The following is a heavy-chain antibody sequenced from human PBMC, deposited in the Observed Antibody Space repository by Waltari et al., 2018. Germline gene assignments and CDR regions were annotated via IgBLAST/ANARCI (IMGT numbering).Heavy chain of an antibody. CDR1: GFTFTLSS. J-gene: IGHJ4*02. Sequence: EVQLVESGGALVQPWGSLRLACAASGFTFTLSSMNWVRQAPGKGLEWVSYISSISSTIYYADSLKGLFTISRDNAKNSLYLQMNSLRAEDTAVYYGARGGIAARRAFDYWGQGTLVTVSS. CDR3: ARGGIAARRAFDY. V-gene: IGHV3-48*01. CDR2: ISSISSTI. D-gene: IGHD6-6*01.